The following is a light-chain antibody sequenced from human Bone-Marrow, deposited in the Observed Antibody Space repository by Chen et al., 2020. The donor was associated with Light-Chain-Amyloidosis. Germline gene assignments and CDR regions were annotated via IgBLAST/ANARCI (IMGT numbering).Light chain of an antibody. CDR3: QQYDGTPPT. J-gene: IGKJ3*01. CDR2: WAS. V-gene: IGKV4-1*01. Sequence: DIVMTQSPDSLAVSLGERATINCKSSQNILYTSTNKNYLAWYQHKTGQPPKLLIYWASTREFGVPDRCSCSGSGTDFTLTISSLQAEDLAVYYWQQYDGTPPTFGPGTKVDIK. CDR1: QNILYTSTNKNY.